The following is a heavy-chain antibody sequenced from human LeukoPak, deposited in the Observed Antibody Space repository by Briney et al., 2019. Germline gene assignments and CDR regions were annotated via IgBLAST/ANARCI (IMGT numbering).Heavy chain of an antibody. V-gene: IGHV3-23*01. CDR1: GFTFSSYA. D-gene: IGHD3-22*01. Sequence: GGSLRLSCAASGFTFSSYAMSWVRQAPGKGLEWVSAISGSGGSIYYADSVKGRFTISRDNSKNTLYLQMNSLRAEDTAVYYCARYYYDSWFDPWGQGTLVTVSS. CDR3: ARYYYDSWFDP. J-gene: IGHJ5*02. CDR2: ISGSGGSI.